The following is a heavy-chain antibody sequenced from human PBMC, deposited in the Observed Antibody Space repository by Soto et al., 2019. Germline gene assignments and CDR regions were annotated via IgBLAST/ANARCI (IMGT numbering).Heavy chain of an antibody. J-gene: IGHJ5*02. CDR1: GGTFSSYA. CDR2: IIPIFGTA. D-gene: IGHD3-22*01. Sequence: SVKVSCKASGGTFSSYAISWVRQAPGQGLEWMGGIIPIFGTANYAQKFQGRVTITADESTSIAYMELSSLRSEDTAVYYCARGRSYYDSSGYPNGWFDPWGQGTLVTVSS. CDR3: ARGRSYYDSSGYPNGWFDP. V-gene: IGHV1-69*13.